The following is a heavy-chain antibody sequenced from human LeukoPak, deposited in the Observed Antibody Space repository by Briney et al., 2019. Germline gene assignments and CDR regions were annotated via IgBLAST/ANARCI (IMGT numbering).Heavy chain of an antibody. CDR2: IIPIFGTA. CDR3: ASWVGGLVGRNWFDP. Sequence: SVKVSCKASGGTFSSYAISWVRQAPGQGLEWMGGIIPIFGTANYAQKFQGRVTITTDESTSTAYMELSSLRSEDTAVYYCASWVGGLVGRNWFDPWGQGTLVTVSS. V-gene: IGHV1-69*05. D-gene: IGHD2-2*01. J-gene: IGHJ5*02. CDR1: GGTFSSYA.